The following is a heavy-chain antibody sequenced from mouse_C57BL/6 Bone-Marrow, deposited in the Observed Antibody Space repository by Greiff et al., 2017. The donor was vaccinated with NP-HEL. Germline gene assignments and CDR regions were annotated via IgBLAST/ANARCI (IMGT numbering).Heavy chain of an antibody. D-gene: IGHD1-1*01. Sequence: QVQLKESGPELVKPGASVKISCKASGYSFTSYYIHWVKQRPGQGLEWIGWIYPGSGNTKYNEKFKGKATLTADTSSSTAYMQLSSLTSEDSAVYYCAREDTTVEDFDYWGQGTTLTVSS. V-gene: IGHV1-66*01. J-gene: IGHJ2*01. CDR3: AREDTTVEDFDY. CDR2: IYPGSGNT. CDR1: GYSFTSYY.